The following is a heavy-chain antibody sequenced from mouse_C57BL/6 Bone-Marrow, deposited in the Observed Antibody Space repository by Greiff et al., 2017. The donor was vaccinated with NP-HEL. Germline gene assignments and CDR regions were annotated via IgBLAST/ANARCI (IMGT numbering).Heavy chain of an antibody. Sequence: EVKGVESGGDLVKPGGSLKLSCAASGFTFSSYGMSWVRQTPDKRLEWVATISSGGSYTYYPDSVKGRFTISRDNAKNTLYLQMSSLKSEDTAMYYCASPYDYDVAWFAYWGQGTLVTVSA. CDR2: ISSGGSYT. D-gene: IGHD2-4*01. J-gene: IGHJ3*01. CDR1: GFTFSSYG. V-gene: IGHV5-6*01. CDR3: ASPYDYDVAWFAY.